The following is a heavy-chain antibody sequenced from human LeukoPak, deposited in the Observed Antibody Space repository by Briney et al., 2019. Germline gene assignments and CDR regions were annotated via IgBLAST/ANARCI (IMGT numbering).Heavy chain of an antibody. CDR2: IKSKTDGGTI. V-gene: IGHV3-15*01. CDR1: GFTFSNAW. CDR3: TTERLYYYDSSGYYYY. J-gene: IGHJ4*02. D-gene: IGHD3-22*01. Sequence: PGGSLRLSCAASGFTFSNAWMSWVRQAPGKGLEWVGRIKSKTDGGTIDYAAPVKGRFTISRDDSKNTLYMQMNSLNTEDTAVYYCTTERLYYYDSSGYYYYWGQGTLVTVSS.